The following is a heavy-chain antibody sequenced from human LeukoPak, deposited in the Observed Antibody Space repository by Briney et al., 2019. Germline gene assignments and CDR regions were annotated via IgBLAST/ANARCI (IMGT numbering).Heavy chain of an antibody. V-gene: IGHV3-21*01. CDR3: ARNRGDPSYFDY. D-gene: IGHD4-17*01. CDR2: ISTSSSYI. CDR1: GFTFSSHA. J-gene: IGHJ4*02. Sequence: KPGGSLRLSCAASGFTFSSHAMTWVRQAPGKGLEWVSSISTSSSYIYYADSVKGRFTISRNNPKNSLYLQMNSLRAEDTAVYYCARNRGDPSYFDYWGQGTLVTVSS.